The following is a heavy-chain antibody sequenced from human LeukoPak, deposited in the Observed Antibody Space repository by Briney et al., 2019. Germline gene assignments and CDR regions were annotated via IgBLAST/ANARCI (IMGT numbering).Heavy chain of an antibody. J-gene: IGHJ4*02. V-gene: IGHV1-46*01. D-gene: IGHD3-22*01. Sequence: ASVKVSCKASGYTFTSYYMHWVRQAPGQGLEWMGIINPSGGSTSYAQKFQGRVTMTRDTSTSTVYMELSSLRSEDTAVYYCARGHGVWYYFDSSGSVFDYWGQGALVTVSS. CDR2: INPSGGST. CDR1: GYTFTSYY. CDR3: ARGHGVWYYFDSSGSVFDY.